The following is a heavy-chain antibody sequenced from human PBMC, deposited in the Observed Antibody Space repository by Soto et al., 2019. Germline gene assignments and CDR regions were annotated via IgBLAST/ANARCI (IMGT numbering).Heavy chain of an antibody. Sequence: QVRLVQSEAEVKKAGSSVKVSCKASGGTFISDAVTWVRPAHGPGLEWMAGVIPMFPKANYAQKFQGRATISADKAASTVYMELHSLKSEDTAVYYCARCHSDSSGPGYLDSWGQGTLVIVTS. D-gene: IGHD3-22*01. CDR1: GGTFISDA. CDR2: VIPMFPKA. J-gene: IGHJ4*02. CDR3: ARCHSDSSGPGYLDS. V-gene: IGHV1-69*06.